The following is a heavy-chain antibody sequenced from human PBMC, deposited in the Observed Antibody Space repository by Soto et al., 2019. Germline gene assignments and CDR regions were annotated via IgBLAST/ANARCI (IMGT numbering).Heavy chain of an antibody. CDR3: SHRYGGNYYRWYFDS. CDR1: GFSLSTSGAG. Sequence: QITLKESGPTLVKPTQTLTVTCTFSGFSLSTSGAGVSWIRQSPGKAPEWLALISWKDEKRYNPGLKSRLTITKDTSKTQVVLTMTDLDPVDTATYFCSHRYGGNYYRWYFDSWGQGTLVTVSS. D-gene: IGHD1-26*01. CDR2: ISWKDEK. V-gene: IGHV2-5*01. J-gene: IGHJ4*02.